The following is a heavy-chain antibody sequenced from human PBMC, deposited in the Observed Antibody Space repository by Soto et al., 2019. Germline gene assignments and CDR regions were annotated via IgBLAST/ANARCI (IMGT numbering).Heavy chain of an antibody. CDR3: VKNSGWFNT. CDR1: GFTFGTTD. V-gene: IGHV3-23*01. D-gene: IGHD3-10*01. Sequence: GGALRLSCSASGFTFGTTDMSWVRQAPGEGLEWVSTIDGSGGITYYADSVKGRFTISRDNSRNTVYLQMNSLRGDDTALYYCVKNSGWFNTWGQGALVTVSS. J-gene: IGHJ5*02. CDR2: IDGSGGIT.